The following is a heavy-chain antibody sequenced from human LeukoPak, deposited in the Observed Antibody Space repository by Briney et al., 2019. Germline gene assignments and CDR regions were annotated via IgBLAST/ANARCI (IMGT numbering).Heavy chain of an antibody. Sequence: SETLSLTCTVSGYSISSGYYWGRIRPPPGKGLEWIGSIYHSGSTYYNPSLKSRVTISVDTSKNQFSLKLSSVTAADTAVYYCASFWGYGGFDYWGQGTLVTVSS. CDR1: GYSISSGYY. J-gene: IGHJ4*02. V-gene: IGHV4-38-2*02. CDR3: ASFWGYGGFDY. D-gene: IGHD4-23*01. CDR2: IYHSGST.